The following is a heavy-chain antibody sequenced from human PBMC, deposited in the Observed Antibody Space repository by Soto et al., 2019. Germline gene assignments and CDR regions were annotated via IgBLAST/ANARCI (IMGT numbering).Heavy chain of an antibody. V-gene: IGHV1-69*02. Sequence: SVKVSCKASGGTFSSYTISWVRQAPGQGLEWMGRIIPILGIANYAQKFQGRVTITADKSTSTAYMELSSLRSEDTAVYYCARNCPLCTHSNWFDPWGQGTLVTVSS. J-gene: IGHJ5*02. D-gene: IGHD2-8*01. CDR3: ARNCPLCTHSNWFDP. CDR1: GGTFSSYT. CDR2: IIPILGIA.